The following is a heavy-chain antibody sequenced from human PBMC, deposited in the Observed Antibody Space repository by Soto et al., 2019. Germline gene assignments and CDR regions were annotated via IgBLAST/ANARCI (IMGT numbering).Heavy chain of an antibody. CDR2: IYHSGST. V-gene: IGHV4-34*01. J-gene: IGHJ6*02. D-gene: IGHD2-2*01. Sequence: QVQLQQWGAGLLKPSETLSLTCAVYGGSFSGYSWSWIRQPPGKGLEWIGYIYHSGSTYYNPSLKSRVTISVDRSKNQFSLKLSSVTAADTAVYYCARGGYHLYGMDVWGQGTTVTVSS. CDR1: GGSFSGYS. CDR3: ARGGYHLYGMDV.